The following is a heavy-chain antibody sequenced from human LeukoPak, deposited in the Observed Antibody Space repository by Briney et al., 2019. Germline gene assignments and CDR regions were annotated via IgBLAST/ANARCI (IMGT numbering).Heavy chain of an antibody. CDR2: ISSSSSYI. J-gene: IGHJ5*02. V-gene: IGHV3-21*04. D-gene: IGHD6-19*01. Sequence: GGSLRLSCAASGFTFSSYSMNWVRQAPGKGLEWVSSISSSSSYIYYADSVKGRFTISRDNAKNSLYLQMNSLRAEDTAVYYCTRDTLDIAVAGKWFDPWGQGTLVTVSS. CDR1: GFTFSSYS. CDR3: TRDTLDIAVAGKWFDP.